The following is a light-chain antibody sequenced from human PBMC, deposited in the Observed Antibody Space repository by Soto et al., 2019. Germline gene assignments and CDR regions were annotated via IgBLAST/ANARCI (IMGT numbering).Light chain of an antibody. CDR2: DAS. CDR3: QQYNSYPVT. J-gene: IGKJ2*01. Sequence: DIQMTQSPSTLSASVGDRVTITCRASQSISSWLAWYQQKPGKAPKLLIYDASSLESGVPSRFSGSGSGTEFTRTISSLQPDDCATYYCQQYNSYPVTFGQGTKLQIK. V-gene: IGKV1-5*01. CDR1: QSISSW.